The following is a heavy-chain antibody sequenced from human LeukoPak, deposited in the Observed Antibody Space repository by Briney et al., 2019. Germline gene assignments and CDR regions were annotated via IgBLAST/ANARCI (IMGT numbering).Heavy chain of an antibody. Sequence: PGGSLRLSCAASGFTFSGYWMHWVRQSPGKGLVWVSRINGDGSSTSYADSVKGRFTISRDNSKNTLYLQMNSLRAEDTAVYYCAREYYYGSGSYEAYFDYWGQGTLVTVSS. CDR1: GFTFSGYW. V-gene: IGHV3-74*01. CDR3: AREYYYGSGSYEAYFDY. D-gene: IGHD3-10*01. J-gene: IGHJ4*02. CDR2: INGDGSST.